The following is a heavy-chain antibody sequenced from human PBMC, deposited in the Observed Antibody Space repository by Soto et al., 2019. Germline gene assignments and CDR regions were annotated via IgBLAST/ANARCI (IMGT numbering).Heavy chain of an antibody. CDR2: ISSSSSTI. V-gene: IGHV3-48*01. CDR1: GFSFSSHS. D-gene: IGHD6-13*01. CDR3: ARHPERIADIGWFDP. Sequence: VGSLRLSCAASGFSFSSHSMTWVRQAPGKGLEWVSYISSSSSTIYYADSVKGRFTISRDNAKNSLYLQMNSLRAEDTAVYYCARHPERIADIGWFDPWGQGTLVTVSS. J-gene: IGHJ5*02.